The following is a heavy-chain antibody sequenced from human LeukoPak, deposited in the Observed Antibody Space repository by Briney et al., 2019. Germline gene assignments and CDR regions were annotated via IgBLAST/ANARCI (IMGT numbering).Heavy chain of an antibody. Sequence: GGSLRLSCAASGFTFSSYAMSWVRQAPGKGLEWVSAISGSGGSTYYADSVKGRFTIPRDNSKDTLYLQMNSLRAEDTAVYYCAKVKGYGDYVVDYWGQGTLVTVSS. D-gene: IGHD4-17*01. CDR3: AKVKGYGDYVVDY. V-gene: IGHV3-23*01. CDR1: GFTFSSYA. J-gene: IGHJ4*02. CDR2: ISGSGGST.